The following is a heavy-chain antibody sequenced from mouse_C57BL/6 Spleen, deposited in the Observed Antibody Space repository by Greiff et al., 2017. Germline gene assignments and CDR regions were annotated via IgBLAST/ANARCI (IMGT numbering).Heavy chain of an antibody. Sequence: QVQLQQPGAELVKPGASVKMSCKASGYTFTSYWITWVKQRPGQGLEWIGDIYPGSGSTNYTEKFKSKATLTVDTSSSTAYMQLSSLTSEDSAVYYCETCYDYDRDFSTWFADWGQGTLVTVSA. CDR3: ETCYDYDRDFSTWFAD. D-gene: IGHD2-4*01. V-gene: IGHV1-55*01. CDR1: GYTFTSYW. CDR2: IYPGSGST. J-gene: IGHJ3*01.